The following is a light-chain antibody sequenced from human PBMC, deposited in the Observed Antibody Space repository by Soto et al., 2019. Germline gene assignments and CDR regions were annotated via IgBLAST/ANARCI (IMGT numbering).Light chain of an antibody. CDR1: QGISSW. Sequence: DIQMTQSPSSVSGSVGDRVTITCRASQGISSWLAWYKQKPGKAPKVXSYAASSLQSGVPSRVRGSGSGTEFTLAISSLQPDDFETYYCQHYNSYSEAFGQGTKVDI. CDR2: AAS. J-gene: IGKJ1*01. CDR3: QHYNSYSEA. V-gene: IGKV1D-16*01.